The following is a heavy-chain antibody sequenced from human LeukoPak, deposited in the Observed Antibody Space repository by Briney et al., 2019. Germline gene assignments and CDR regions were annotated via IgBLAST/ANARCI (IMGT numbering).Heavy chain of an antibody. CDR1: GGSISSGSYY. CDR3: ARGEIELYDLLKFVWFDP. V-gene: IGHV4-61*02. J-gene: IGHJ5*02. Sequence: SETLSLTCTVSGGSISSGSYYWSWIRQPAGKGLEWIGRIYTSGSTNYNPSLKSRVTISVDTSKNQFSLKLSSVTAADTAVYYCARGEIELYDLLKFVWFDPWGQGTLVTVSS. D-gene: IGHD3-9*01. CDR2: IYTSGST.